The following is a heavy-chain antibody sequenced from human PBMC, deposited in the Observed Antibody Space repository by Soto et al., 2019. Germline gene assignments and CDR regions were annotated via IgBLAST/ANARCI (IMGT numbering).Heavy chain of an antibody. Sequence: SVKVSCKASGGTFSSYAISWVRQAPGQGLEWMGGIIPIFGTANYAQKFQGRVTITADESTSTAYMELSSLRSEDTAVYYCARDRPRTGREYYDSSGYSRRLLAFDIWG. CDR1: GGTFSSYA. D-gene: IGHD3-22*01. CDR2: IIPIFGTA. J-gene: IGHJ3*02. CDR3: ARDRPRTGREYYDSSGYSRRLLAFDI. V-gene: IGHV1-69*13.